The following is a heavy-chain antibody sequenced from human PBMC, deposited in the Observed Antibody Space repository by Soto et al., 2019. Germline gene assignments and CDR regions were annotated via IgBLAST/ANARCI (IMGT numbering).Heavy chain of an antibody. Sequence: QVQLLQSGAEMKQPGASVKVSCKTSGYTFSDYYIHWVRQAPGQGLEWMGWINPNSGGTNYAQKFQARVTMTRDTSSSTAFMELSRLTSDDTAVFYCARVPFYDLCSHYYSFFDYWGQGTLVTVSS. CDR3: ARVPFYDLCSHYYSFFDY. CDR2: INPNSGGT. J-gene: IGHJ4*02. D-gene: IGHD3-3*01. CDR1: GYTFSDYY. V-gene: IGHV1-2*02.